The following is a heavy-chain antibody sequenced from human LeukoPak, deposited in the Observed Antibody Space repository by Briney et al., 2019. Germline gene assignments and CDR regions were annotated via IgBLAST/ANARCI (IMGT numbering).Heavy chain of an antibody. CDR1: GFIFSDYY. J-gene: IGHJ4*02. CDR2: ISTTGTTT. V-gene: IGHV3-11*01. CDR3: ARRVYYGSGTSQYYFDY. Sequence: GGSLRLSCAASGFIFSDYYMTWIRQAPGKGLEWLSSISTTGTTTYYADSVKGRFTISSDNAKNSPYLQMNSLRAEDTAVYYCARRVYYGSGTSQYYFDYWGQGTLVTVSS. D-gene: IGHD3-10*01.